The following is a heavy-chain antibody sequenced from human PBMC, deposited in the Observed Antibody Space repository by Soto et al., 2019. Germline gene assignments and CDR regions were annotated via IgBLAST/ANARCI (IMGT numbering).Heavy chain of an antibody. Sequence: QLQLQESGSGLVKPSQTLSLTCAVSGGSISSGGYSWSWIRQPPGKGLDWIGYIYHSGSTYYNPSXXSXXTISGDRPKNQFSLKLSSVTAADTAVYSCARVPGPWGQGTLVTVSS. CDR3: ARVPGP. J-gene: IGHJ5*02. CDR1: GGSISSGGYS. CDR2: IYHSGST. V-gene: IGHV4-30-2*01.